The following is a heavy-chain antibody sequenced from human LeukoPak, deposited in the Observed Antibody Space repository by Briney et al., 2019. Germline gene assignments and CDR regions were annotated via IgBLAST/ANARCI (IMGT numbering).Heavy chain of an antibody. Sequence: ASVKVSCKVSGYTLTELSMHWVRQAPGKGLEWMGGFDPEDGETIYAQKFQGRVTMTEDTSTDTAYMELSRLRSEDTAVYYCATWGQTPGGAFDIWGQGTMVTVSS. V-gene: IGHV1-24*01. J-gene: IGHJ3*02. CDR3: ATWGQTPGGAFDI. D-gene: IGHD3-10*01. CDR1: GYTLTELS. CDR2: FDPEDGET.